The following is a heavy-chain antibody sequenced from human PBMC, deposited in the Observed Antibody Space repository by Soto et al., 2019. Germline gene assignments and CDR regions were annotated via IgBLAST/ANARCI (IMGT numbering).Heavy chain of an antibody. D-gene: IGHD3-22*01. V-gene: IGHV4-30-4*01. J-gene: IGHJ5*02. Sequence: LSLTCTVSGDSISSGDYYWSWIRQPPGKGLEWIGYIYYSGNSYYNPSLQSRVTMSADSSNNQFSLKLSSVTAADTAVYYCARGPGYYYHRSGSFWFDPWGQGTLVTVSS. CDR1: GDSISSGDYY. CDR2: IYYSGNS. CDR3: ARGPGYYYHRSGSFWFDP.